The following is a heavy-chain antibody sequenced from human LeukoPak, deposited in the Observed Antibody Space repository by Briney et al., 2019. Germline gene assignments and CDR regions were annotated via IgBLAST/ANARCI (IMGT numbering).Heavy chain of an antibody. CDR1: GFTFSDYA. CDR2: ISGSGDST. V-gene: IGHV3-23*01. CDR3: ARDHRVAGSRGGYYYFDY. J-gene: IGHJ4*02. D-gene: IGHD6-19*01. Sequence: PGGSLRLSCAASGFTFSDYAMNWVRQAPGKGLEWVSSISGSGDSTYYADSVKGRFTISRDNSKNTLYVQMNSLRAEDTAVYYCARDHRVAGSRGGYYYFDYWGQGTLVTVSS.